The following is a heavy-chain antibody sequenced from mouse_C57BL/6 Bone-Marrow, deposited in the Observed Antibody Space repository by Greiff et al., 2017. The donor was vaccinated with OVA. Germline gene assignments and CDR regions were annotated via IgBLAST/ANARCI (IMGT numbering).Heavy chain of an antibody. D-gene: IGHD1-1*02. Sequence: QVHVKQPGAELVKPGASVKLSCKASGYTFTSYWMHWVKQRPGRGLEWIGRIDPNSGGTKYNEKFKSKATLTVDKPSSTAYMQLSSLTSEDSAVYYCATGGNERYYAMDYWGQGTSVTVSS. V-gene: IGHV1-72*01. CDR3: ATGGNERYYAMDY. J-gene: IGHJ4*01. CDR2: IDPNSGGT. CDR1: GYTFTSYW.